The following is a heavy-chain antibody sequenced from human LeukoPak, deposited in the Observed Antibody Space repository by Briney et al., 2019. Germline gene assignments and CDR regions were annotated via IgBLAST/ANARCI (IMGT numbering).Heavy chain of an antibody. D-gene: IGHD6-19*01. Sequence: PSETLSLTCTVSGGSISSSSYYWGWIRQPPGKGLEWIGSIYYSGSTYYNPSLKSRVTISVDTSKNQFSLKLSSVTAADTAVYYCASTEWLVNAFDIWGQGTMVTVSS. V-gene: IGHV4-39*07. CDR2: IYYSGST. CDR3: ASTEWLVNAFDI. CDR1: GGSISSSSYY. J-gene: IGHJ3*02.